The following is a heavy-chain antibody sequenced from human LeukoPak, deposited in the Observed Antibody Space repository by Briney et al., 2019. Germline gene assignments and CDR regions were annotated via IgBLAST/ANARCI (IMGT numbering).Heavy chain of an antibody. J-gene: IGHJ6*03. V-gene: IGHV3-48*01. Sequence: PGGSLRLSCAASGFNFSSYSMNWVRQAPGKGLGWVSYISTRSSTIYYADSVQGRFTISRDNAKNSLYLQMNSLRAEDTAVYYCARVFTSYYYYMDVWGKGTTVTVSS. CDR1: GFNFSSYS. D-gene: IGHD3-10*01. CDR2: ISTRSSTI. CDR3: ARVFTSYYYYMDV.